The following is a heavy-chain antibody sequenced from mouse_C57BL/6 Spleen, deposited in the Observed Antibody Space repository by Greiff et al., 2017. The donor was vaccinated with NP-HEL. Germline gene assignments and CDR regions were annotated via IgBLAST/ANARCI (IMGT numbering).Heavy chain of an antibody. CDR2: IWGVGST. J-gene: IGHJ3*01. V-gene: IGHV2-6*01. D-gene: IGHD2-4*01. CDR3: ASRADYDKAWFAY. Sequence: QVQLKESGPGLVAPSQRLSITCTVSGFSLTSYGVDWVRQSPGKGLEWLGVIWGVGSTNYNSALKSRLSISKDNSKSQVFLKMNSLQTEDTARYYWASRADYDKAWFAYWGQGTRVTVSA. CDR1: GFSLTSYG.